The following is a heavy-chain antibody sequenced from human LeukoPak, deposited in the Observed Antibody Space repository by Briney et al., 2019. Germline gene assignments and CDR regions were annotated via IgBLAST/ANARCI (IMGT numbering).Heavy chain of an antibody. CDR1: GFTLSNYD. V-gene: IGHV3-21*01. CDR3: ARADCSSSTCYLRRSWFDP. J-gene: IGHJ5*02. D-gene: IGHD2-2*01. Sequence: PGGSLRLSCAASGFTLSNYDMNGVRQAPGKGLEWVSSISTSSRYIYYKDSVRGRFTISRDDAKNSLYLEMNSLRAEDTAVYYCARADCSSSTCYLRRSWFDPWGQGTLVTVSS. CDR2: ISTSSRYI.